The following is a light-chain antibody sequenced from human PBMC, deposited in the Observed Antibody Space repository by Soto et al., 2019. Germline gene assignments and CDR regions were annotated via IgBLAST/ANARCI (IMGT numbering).Light chain of an antibody. J-gene: IGLJ3*02. CDR2: DTS. CDR3: LLSYSGARV. CDR1: TGAVTSGHY. V-gene: IGLV7-46*01. Sequence: QTVVTQEPSLTVSPGGTVTLTCGSSTGAVTSGHYPYWFQQKPGQAPRTLTYDTSNKHSWTPARFSGSVLGGKAALTLSGAQPEDEAEYYCLLSYSGARVFGGGTKLTVL.